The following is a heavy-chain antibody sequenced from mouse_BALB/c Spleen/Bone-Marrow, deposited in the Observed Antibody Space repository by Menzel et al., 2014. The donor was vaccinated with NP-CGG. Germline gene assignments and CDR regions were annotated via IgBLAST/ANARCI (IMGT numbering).Heavy chain of an antibody. CDR1: RFSLSNNV. J-gene: IGHJ3*02. Sequence: LEESGGGLVTPGTPLTLTCTVSRFSLSNNVISWVRQAPGKGLEYIGYISYSGSAYYASWAKGRFTISKTSSTTVDLKITSPTTEDTATYFCARGAGGSDWNLWGQGTLVTVS. CDR2: ISYSGSA. V-gene: IGHV5-6-5*01. CDR3: ARGAGGSDWNL. D-gene: IGHD1-1*02.